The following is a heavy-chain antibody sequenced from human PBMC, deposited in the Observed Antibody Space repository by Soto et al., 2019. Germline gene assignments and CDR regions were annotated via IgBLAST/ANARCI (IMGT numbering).Heavy chain of an antibody. V-gene: IGHV4-31*03. Sequence: LSLTCPVSGGSISSGGYFWNWIRQRPGKGLEWIGYIYYSGSTYYNPSLKSRVTISVDTSKNQFSLKLSSVTAADTAVYYCAKSSGSSHFDFWGQGTLVTVSS. CDR1: GGSISSGGYF. CDR3: AKSSGSSHFDF. J-gene: IGHJ4*02. CDR2: IYYSGST. D-gene: IGHD3-22*01.